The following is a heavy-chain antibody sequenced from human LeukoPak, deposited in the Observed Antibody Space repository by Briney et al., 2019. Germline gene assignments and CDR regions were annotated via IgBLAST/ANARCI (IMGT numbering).Heavy chain of an antibody. D-gene: IGHD2-21*01. CDR3: ARSLMPPTYWYFDS. V-gene: IGHV4-4*07. J-gene: IGHJ4*02. CDR1: GASITTYY. CDR2: IYRSGRT. Sequence: SSETLSLTCTVSGASITTYYWRWIRQPAGKGLEWIGRIYRSGRTNYNPSLKSRVTMSLDPSKNQFSLKLSSVAAADTAVYYCARSLMPPTYWYFDSWGQGTLVTVSS.